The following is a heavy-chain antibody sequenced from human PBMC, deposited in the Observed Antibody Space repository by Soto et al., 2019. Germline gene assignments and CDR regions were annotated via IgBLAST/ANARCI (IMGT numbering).Heavy chain of an antibody. J-gene: IGHJ4*02. CDR1: GFTFSSYG. CDR3: ARQLSHSSRGRGDY. D-gene: IGHD6-13*01. Sequence: QVQLVESGGGVVQPGRSLRLSCAASGFTFSSYGMHWVRQAPGKGLEWVAVIWYDGSNKYYADSVKGRFTISRDNSKNPPYWQVISLRAQATAVYYCARQLSHSSRGRGDYWGQGTLVTVSS. CDR2: IWYDGSNK. V-gene: IGHV3-33*01.